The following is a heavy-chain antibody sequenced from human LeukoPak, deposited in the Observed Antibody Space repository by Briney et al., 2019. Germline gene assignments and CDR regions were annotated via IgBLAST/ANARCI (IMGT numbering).Heavy chain of an antibody. V-gene: IGHV4-59*01. CDR3: ARGAVGDSGGYYPPDI. Sequence: SETLSLTCTVFGDSLSSTYGSWIRQPPGKGVEWIGYFTYTGNTKYIPSLKIRVTISLDTSRNQFSLKMSSVTAADTAVYYCARGAVGDSGGYYPPDIWGQGTMVTVFS. CDR2: FTYTGNT. J-gene: IGHJ3*02. D-gene: IGHD3-22*01. CDR1: GDSLSSTY.